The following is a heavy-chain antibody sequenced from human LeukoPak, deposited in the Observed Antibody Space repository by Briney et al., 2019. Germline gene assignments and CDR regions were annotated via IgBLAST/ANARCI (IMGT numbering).Heavy chain of an antibody. CDR1: GGSISSYY. Sequence: SSETLSLTWTVSGGSISSYYWSWIRQPPGKGLEWIGYIYYSGSTNYNPSLKSRVTISVDTSKNQFSLKLSSVTAADTAVYYCARGRNNNNSGWFDPWGQGTLVIVSS. D-gene: IGHD1-1*01. V-gene: IGHV4-59*01. J-gene: IGHJ5*02. CDR3: ARGRNNNNSGWFDP. CDR2: IYYSGST.